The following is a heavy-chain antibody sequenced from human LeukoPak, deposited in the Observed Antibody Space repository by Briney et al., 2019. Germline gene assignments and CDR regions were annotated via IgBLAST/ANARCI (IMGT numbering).Heavy chain of an antibody. V-gene: IGHV4-30-2*01. CDR2: IYHSGST. Sequence: KPSQTLSLTCTVSGGSISSGGYYWSWIRQPPGKGLEWIGYIYHSGSTYYNPSLKSRVTISVDRSKNQFSLKLSSVTAADTAVYYCARDRTSGNWFDPWGQGTLVTVSS. CDR1: GGSISSGGYY. CDR3: ARDRTSGNWFDP. J-gene: IGHJ5*02. D-gene: IGHD3-10*01.